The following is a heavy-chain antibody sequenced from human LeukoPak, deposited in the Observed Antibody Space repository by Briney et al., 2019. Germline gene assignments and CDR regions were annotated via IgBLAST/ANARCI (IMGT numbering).Heavy chain of an antibody. J-gene: IGHJ4*02. CDR2: ISGSGDTT. Sequence: PGGSLRLSYAASGFSFSICAMSWVRQAPGKGLEWVSGISGSGDTTDYADSVKGRFTISRDNSKNTLYLQINSLRAEDTAVYYCARPPSDNLLTGSLYYFDNWGQGTLVTVSS. D-gene: IGHD3-9*01. CDR3: ARPPSDNLLTGSLYYFDN. V-gene: IGHV3-23*01. CDR1: GFSFSICA.